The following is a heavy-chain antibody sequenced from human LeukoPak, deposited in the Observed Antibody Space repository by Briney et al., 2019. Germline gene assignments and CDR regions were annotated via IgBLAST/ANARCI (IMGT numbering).Heavy chain of an antibody. J-gene: IGHJ5*02. V-gene: IGHV4-59*01. Sequence: PSETLSLTCTVSGGSISSYYWSWIRQPPGKGLEWIGYIYYSGSTNYNPSLKSRATISVDTSKNQFSLKLSSVTAADTAVYYCARAIPYNWFDPWGQGTLVTVSS. CDR2: IYYSGST. D-gene: IGHD2-2*02. CDR1: GGSISSYY. CDR3: ARAIPYNWFDP.